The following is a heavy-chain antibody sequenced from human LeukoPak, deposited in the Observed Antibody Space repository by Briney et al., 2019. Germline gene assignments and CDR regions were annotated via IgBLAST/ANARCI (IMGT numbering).Heavy chain of an antibody. CDR3: ARDRPNLRTPSPTGFDY. V-gene: IGHV4-39*07. D-gene: IGHD4-17*01. CDR1: GGSISSSSYY. Sequence: SETLSLTCTVSGGSISSSSYYWGWIRQPPGKGLEWIGSIYYSGSTYYNPSLKSRVTISVDTSKNQFSLKLSSVTAADTAVYYCARDRPNLRTPSPTGFDYWGQGTLVTVSS. J-gene: IGHJ4*02. CDR2: IYYSGST.